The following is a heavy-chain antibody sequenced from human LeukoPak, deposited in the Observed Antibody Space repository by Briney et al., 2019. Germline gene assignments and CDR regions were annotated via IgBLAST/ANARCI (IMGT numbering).Heavy chain of an antibody. V-gene: IGHV1-18*01. CDR1: GFIFVNYG. Sequence: PGASVKVSCKGSGFIFVNYGISWVRQVPGQGLEWVGWISPHNGNTNYSQKIRGRVTMTTDTSTTTAYMELRSLTTDDTAVYYCARDSLHTYHNDSRGYRVAGALDYWGQGSLVTVST. CDR2: ISPHNGNT. CDR3: ARDSLHTYHNDSRGYRVAGALDY. D-gene: IGHD3-22*01. J-gene: IGHJ4*02.